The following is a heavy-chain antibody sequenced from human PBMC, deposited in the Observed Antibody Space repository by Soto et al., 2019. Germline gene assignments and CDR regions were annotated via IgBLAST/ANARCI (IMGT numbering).Heavy chain of an antibody. V-gene: IGHV6-1*01. CDR1: GDSVSSNSAA. D-gene: IGHD2-2*01. Sequence: PSQTLSLTGAISGDSVSSNSAAWNWIRQSPSRGLEWLGRTYYRSKWYNDYAVSVKSRITINPDTSKNQFSLQLNSVTPEDTAVYYCAREGIYCSSTSCYLGTNYYYYYGMDVWGQGTTVTVSS. J-gene: IGHJ6*02. CDR3: AREGIYCSSTSCYLGTNYYYYYGMDV. CDR2: TYYRSKWYN.